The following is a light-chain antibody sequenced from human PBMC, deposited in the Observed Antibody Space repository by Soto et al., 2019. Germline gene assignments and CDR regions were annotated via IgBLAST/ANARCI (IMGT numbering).Light chain of an antibody. J-gene: IGKJ2*01. CDR3: QQRSNWPHT. V-gene: IGKV3-11*01. CDR2: DAS. Sequence: EIVLTQSPATLSLSPGERATLSCRASQIVSSYLAWYQQKPDQAPRLLIYDASNRATGIPARFGGSGSGTDFTLTISSLEPEDFAVYYCQQRSNWPHTFGQGTKLEIK. CDR1: QIVSSY.